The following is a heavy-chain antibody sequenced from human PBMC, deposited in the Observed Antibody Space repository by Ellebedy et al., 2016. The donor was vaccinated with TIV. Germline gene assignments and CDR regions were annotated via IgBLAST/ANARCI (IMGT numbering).Heavy chain of an antibody. V-gene: IGHV3-53*01. CDR2: ISGSGDT. Sequence: GESLKISCAASGFTVSSSYMSWVRQAPGKGLDWVSLISGSGDTSYADSVKGRFTISRDNSKNMLYLQMNSLRAEDTATYYCATPGRDGYNRYFDNWGQGTLVTVSS. CDR3: ATPGRDGYNRYFDN. CDR1: GFTVSSSY. D-gene: IGHD5-24*01. J-gene: IGHJ4*02.